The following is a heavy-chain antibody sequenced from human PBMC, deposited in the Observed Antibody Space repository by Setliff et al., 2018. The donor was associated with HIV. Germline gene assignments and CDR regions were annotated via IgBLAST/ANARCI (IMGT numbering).Heavy chain of an antibody. Sequence: PSETLSLTCTVSGASISSGNYYWGWIRQPPGKGLEWTGSIYYSGSTYYNPSLKSRVTISVDTSKNQFSLKTEDTAVYFCTRDGGGDYGVYAPDYWGQGTLVTVSS. J-gene: IGHJ4*02. CDR1: GASISSGNYY. CDR2: IYYSGST. CDR3: GDYGVYAPDY. D-gene: IGHD4-17*01. V-gene: IGHV4-39*07.